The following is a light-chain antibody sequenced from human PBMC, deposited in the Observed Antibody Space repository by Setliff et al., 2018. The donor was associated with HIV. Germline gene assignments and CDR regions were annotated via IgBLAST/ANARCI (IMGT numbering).Light chain of an antibody. Sequence: VLTQPASVSGSPGQSITISCTGTSSDIGYYNYVSWYQQHPGKAPTLMIYDVSSRPSGVSSRFSGSKSGNTASLTISGLQTEDEADYYCCSYTSGTTLVFGGGTKVTVL. CDR2: DVS. V-gene: IGLV2-14*03. J-gene: IGLJ3*02. CDR1: SSDIGYYNY. CDR3: CSYTSGTTLV.